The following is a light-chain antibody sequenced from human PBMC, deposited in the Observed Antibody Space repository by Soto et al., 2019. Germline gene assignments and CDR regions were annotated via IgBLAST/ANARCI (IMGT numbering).Light chain of an antibody. CDR3: GTSTGSNNFV. Sequence: QSVLTQPPSASGSPGQSVTISCTGTSSDVGGYNFVSWYQQHPGKAPKLMIYDVNKRPSGVPDRFSGSKSGNTASLTVSGLQAEDETNRYRGTSTGSNNFVFGTARKVTV. CDR2: DVN. V-gene: IGLV2-8*01. J-gene: IGLJ1*01. CDR1: SSDVGGYNF.